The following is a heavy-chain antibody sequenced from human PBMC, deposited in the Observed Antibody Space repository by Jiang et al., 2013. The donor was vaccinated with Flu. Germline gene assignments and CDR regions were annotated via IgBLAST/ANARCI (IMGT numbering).Heavy chain of an antibody. D-gene: IGHD6-19*01. V-gene: IGHV4-59*01. CDR3: ARYEDSSGWLDY. CDR2: IYYSGST. J-gene: IGHJ4*02. CDR1: GGSISSYY. Sequence: ETLSLTCTVSGGSISSYYWSWIRQPPGKGLEWIGYIYYSGSTNYNPSLKSRVTISVDTSKNQFSLKLSSVTAADTAVYYCARYEDSSGWLDYWGQGTLVTVSS.